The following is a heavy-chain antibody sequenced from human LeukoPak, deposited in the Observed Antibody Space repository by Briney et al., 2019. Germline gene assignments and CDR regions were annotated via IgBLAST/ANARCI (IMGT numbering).Heavy chain of an antibody. CDR1: GFTFRSYG. Sequence: PGGSLRLSCAASGFTFRSYGMHWVRQAPGKGLEGVAVIWYDGSNKYYADSVKGRFTIYRDNSKNTLYLQMNSLRAEDTAVYYCANPLGATNAFDIWGQGAMVTASS. D-gene: IGHD1-26*01. V-gene: IGHV3-33*06. CDR2: IWYDGSNK. J-gene: IGHJ3*02. CDR3: ANPLGATNAFDI.